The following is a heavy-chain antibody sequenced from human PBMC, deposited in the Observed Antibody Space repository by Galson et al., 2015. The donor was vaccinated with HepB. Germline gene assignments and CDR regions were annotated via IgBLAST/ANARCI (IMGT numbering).Heavy chain of an antibody. CDR2: IKQDGSEK. D-gene: IGHD6-13*01. CDR3: ADGSTWYEMYLHH. CDR1: GFTFSNHW. V-gene: IGHV3-7*03. Sequence: SLRLSCAASGFTFSNHWMSWVRQAPGKGLEWGAYIKQDGSEKAYVDSVKGRFTISGDNAKNSLYLQMNSLRAEDTAVYYCADGSTWYEMYLHHWGQGTLVTVSS. J-gene: IGHJ1*01.